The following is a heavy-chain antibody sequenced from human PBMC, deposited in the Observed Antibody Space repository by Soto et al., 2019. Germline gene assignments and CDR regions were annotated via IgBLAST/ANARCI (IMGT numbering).Heavy chain of an antibody. CDR3: AKGGSGSYSNAFDI. Sequence: SETLSLTCPVSGGYISSSSYYWGWIRQPPGKGLEWIGSIYYSGSTYYNPSLKSRVTISVDTSKNQFSLKLSSVTAADTAVYYCAKGGSGSYSNAFDIWGQGTMVTVSS. V-gene: IGHV4-39*01. CDR1: GGYISSSSYY. CDR2: IYYSGST. J-gene: IGHJ3*02. D-gene: IGHD3-10*01.